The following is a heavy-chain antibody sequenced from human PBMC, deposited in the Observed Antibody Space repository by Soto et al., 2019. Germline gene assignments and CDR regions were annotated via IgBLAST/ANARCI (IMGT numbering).Heavy chain of an antibody. CDR1: GFTFGTYW. J-gene: IGHJ4*02. V-gene: IGHV3-7*04. CDR3: ATDLNWEHY. CDR2: IKPDGSER. Sequence: EVQLVESGGGLVQPAGSLRLSCEASGFTFGTYWMTWVRQPPGKGLECVADIKPDGSERYYVDSVKGRFTISRDNAKNSLYLHMNSLRAEDTAVYYCATDLNWEHYWGQGTLVTVSS. D-gene: IGHD7-27*01.